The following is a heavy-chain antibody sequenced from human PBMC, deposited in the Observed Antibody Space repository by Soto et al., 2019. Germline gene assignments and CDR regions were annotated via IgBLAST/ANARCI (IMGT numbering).Heavy chain of an antibody. CDR3: ARDLGLPNSGTDYYCYGMYV. V-gene: IGHV6-1*01. Sequence: PSQTLSLTCAISGDSVSSNSAAWNWIRQSPSRGLEWLGRTYYRSKWYNDYAVSVKSRIIINPDTSKNQFSLQLNSVTPEDTAVYYCARDLGLPNSGTDYYCYGMYVRGQRTTVTVSS. D-gene: IGHD1-1*01. CDR2: TYYRSKWYN. J-gene: IGHJ6*02. CDR1: GDSVSSNSAA.